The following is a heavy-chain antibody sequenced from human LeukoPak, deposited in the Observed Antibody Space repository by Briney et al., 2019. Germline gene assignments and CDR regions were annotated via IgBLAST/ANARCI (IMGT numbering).Heavy chain of an antibody. CDR2: MYSGGST. CDR1: GFTVSSNY. D-gene: IGHD2-2*01. Sequence: GSLRLSCAASGFTVSSNYMNWVRQAPGKGLEWVSVMYSGGSTFYGDSVKGRFTISRDSSMNTLYLQMNSLRVDDTAVYYCAREQVVVGRGYYGMDVWGQGTTVTVTS. V-gene: IGHV3-66*01. J-gene: IGHJ6*02. CDR3: AREQVVVGRGYYGMDV.